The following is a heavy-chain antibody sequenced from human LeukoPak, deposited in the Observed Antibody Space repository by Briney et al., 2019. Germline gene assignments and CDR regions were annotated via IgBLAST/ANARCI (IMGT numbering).Heavy chain of an antibody. CDR2: IYPGDSDT. D-gene: IGHD2-8*01. J-gene: IGHJ4*02. CDR1: GYSFTSYW. V-gene: IGHV5-51*01. CDR3: ARRGYCTNGVCYPDSVDY. Sequence: GESLKISCKGSGYSFTSYWIGWVRQMPGKGLEWMGIIYPGDSDTRYTPSFQGQVTISADKSISTAYLQWSSLKASGTAMYYCARRGYCTNGVCYPDSVDYWGQGTLVTVSS.